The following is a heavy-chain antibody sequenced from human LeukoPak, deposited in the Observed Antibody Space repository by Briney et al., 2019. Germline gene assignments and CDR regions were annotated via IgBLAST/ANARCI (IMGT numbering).Heavy chain of an antibody. D-gene: IGHD4-11*01. CDR3: ARVNYAFDY. CDR1: GGSISSYY. CDR2: IYYSGST. J-gene: IGHJ4*02. Sequence: SETLSLTCTVSGGSISSYYWSWIRQPPGKGLEWIGYIYYSGSTNYNPSLKSRVTISVDTSKNQFSLKLSSVTAADTAVYYCARVNYAFDYWGQGTLVTVSS. V-gene: IGHV4-59*01.